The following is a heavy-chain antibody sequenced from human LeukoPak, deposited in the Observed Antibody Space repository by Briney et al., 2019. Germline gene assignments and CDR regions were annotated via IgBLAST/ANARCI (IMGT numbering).Heavy chain of an antibody. Sequence: ASVKVSCKASGYTFTSFDITWVRQAPGQGLECMGWISAYNGNTNSAQKLQGRVTMTTDTSTSTAYMELRSLRSDDTAVYYCARGSYYFDYWGQGTLVTVSS. J-gene: IGHJ4*02. V-gene: IGHV1-18*01. D-gene: IGHD3-10*01. CDR2: ISAYNGNT. CDR1: GYTFTSFD. CDR3: ARGSYYFDY.